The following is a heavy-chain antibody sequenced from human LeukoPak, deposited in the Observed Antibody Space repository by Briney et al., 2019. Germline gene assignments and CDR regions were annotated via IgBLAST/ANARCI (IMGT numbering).Heavy chain of an antibody. CDR2: IYTSGST. CDR3: ARDVAVADHQAGDAFDI. V-gene: IGHV4-4*07. D-gene: IGHD6-19*01. Sequence: PSETLSLTCTVSGGSISSYYWSWIRQPAGKGLEWIGRIYTSGSTNYNPSLKSRVTMSVDTSKNQFSLKLSSVTAADTAVYYCARDVAVADHQAGDAFDIWGQGTMVTVSS. CDR1: GGSISSYY. J-gene: IGHJ3*02.